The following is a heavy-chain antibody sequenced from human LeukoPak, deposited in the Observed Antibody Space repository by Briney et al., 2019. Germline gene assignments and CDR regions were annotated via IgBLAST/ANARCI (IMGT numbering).Heavy chain of an antibody. V-gene: IGHV4-34*01. CDR1: GGAFSGYY. CDR2: INHSGTT. J-gene: IGHJ4*02. Sequence: PSETLSLTCAVSGGAFSGYYWSWIRQPPGKGLEWIGEINHSGTTIYNPSLKSRVTISLDTSKNQFSLKLSSVTAADTAVYYGASSGSGSYYNFDYWGQGTLVTVSS. D-gene: IGHD3-10*01. CDR3: ASSGSGSYYNFDY.